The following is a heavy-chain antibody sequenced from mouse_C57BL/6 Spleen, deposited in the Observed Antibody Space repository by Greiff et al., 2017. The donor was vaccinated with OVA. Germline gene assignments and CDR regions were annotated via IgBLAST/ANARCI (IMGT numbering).Heavy chain of an antibody. CDR2: IRLKSDNYAT. CDR3: TGYGNWFAY. J-gene: IGHJ3*01. D-gene: IGHD2-1*01. V-gene: IGHV6-3*01. CDR1: GFTFSNYW. Sequence: EVKLMESGGGLVQPGGSMKLSCVASGFTFSNYWMNWVRQSPEKGLEWVAQIRLKSDNYATHYAESVKGRFTISRDDSKSSVYLQMNNLRAEDTGMYYCTGYGNWFAYWGQGTLVTVSA.